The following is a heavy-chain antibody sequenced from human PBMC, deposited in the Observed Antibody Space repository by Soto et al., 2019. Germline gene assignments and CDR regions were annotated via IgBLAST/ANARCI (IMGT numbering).Heavy chain of an antibody. Sequence: QVQLQESGPGLVKPSETLSLTCTVSGDSVSGGSFYWTWIRQPPGKGLEWIGYIYYSGSTNYNPSLKSRVTMSVDTSKNQFSLHLMSVTAADTAIYYCVRLVTLGGDEDCWGQGIPVAVS. D-gene: IGHD2-21*02. CDR2: IYYSGST. V-gene: IGHV4-61*01. CDR3: VRLVTLGGDEDC. CDR1: GDSVSGGSFY. J-gene: IGHJ4*02.